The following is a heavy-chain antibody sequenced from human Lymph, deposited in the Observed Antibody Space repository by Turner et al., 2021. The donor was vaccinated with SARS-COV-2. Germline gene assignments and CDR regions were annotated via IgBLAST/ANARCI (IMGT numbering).Heavy chain of an antibody. D-gene: IGHD3-10*01. Sequence: QVQLVQSGAEVKKPGSSVKVSCKASGGTFSSYGTSWVGQAPGQGLEWMGGIIPIFGTANYAKKFQGRVTITADESTSTAYMELSSLRSEDTAVYYCASFGGDYVFDYWGQGTLVTVSS. CDR1: GGTFSSYG. CDR2: IIPIFGTA. V-gene: IGHV1-69*01. J-gene: IGHJ4*02. CDR3: ASFGGDYVFDY.